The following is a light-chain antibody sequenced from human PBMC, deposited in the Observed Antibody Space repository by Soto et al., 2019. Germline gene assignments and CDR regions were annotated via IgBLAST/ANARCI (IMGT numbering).Light chain of an antibody. Sequence: QSVLTQPASVSGSPGQSITISCTGTSSDIGGYNYVSWYQQHPGKVPKLMIYDVSNRPSGVSNRFSGSKSGNTASLTISGLQAEDEADYYCSSYTTSPLSYVFGTGTKVTV. CDR2: DVS. J-gene: IGLJ1*01. CDR1: SSDIGGYNY. CDR3: SSYTTSPLSYV. V-gene: IGLV2-14*01.